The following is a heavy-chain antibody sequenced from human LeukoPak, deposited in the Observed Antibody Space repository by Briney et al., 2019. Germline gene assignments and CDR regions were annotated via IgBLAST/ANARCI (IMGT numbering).Heavy chain of an antibody. Sequence: SETLSLTCAVYGGSFSGYYWSWIRQPPGKGLEWIGEINHSGSTNYNPSLKSRVTISVDTSRNQFSLKLSSVTAADTAVYYCARARYYYDSSGYSSFAYWGQGTLVTVSS. V-gene: IGHV4-34*01. CDR1: GGSFSGYY. CDR2: INHSGST. J-gene: IGHJ4*02. D-gene: IGHD3-22*01. CDR3: ARARYYYDSSGYSSFAY.